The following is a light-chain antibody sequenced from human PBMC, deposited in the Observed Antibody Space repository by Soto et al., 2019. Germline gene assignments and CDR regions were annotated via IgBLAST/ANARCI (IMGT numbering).Light chain of an antibody. CDR3: SSYASGTAVL. CDR1: NSDIGTFNY. V-gene: IGLV2-14*01. CDR2: EVA. Sequence: QSVLTQPASVSGSPGQSITISCTGTNSDIGTFNYVSWYQQHPGKAPKLLIYEVANRPSGVSNRFSGSKSGNTASLTISGLQAEDDADYYCSSYASGTAVLFGGGTKLTVL. J-gene: IGLJ2*01.